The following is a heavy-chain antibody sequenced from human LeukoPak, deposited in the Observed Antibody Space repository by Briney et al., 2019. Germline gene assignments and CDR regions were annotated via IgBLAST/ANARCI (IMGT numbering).Heavy chain of an antibody. CDR2: INPNSGGT. Sequence: GASVKVSCKASGYIFTDYYMHWVRQAPGQGLEWMGWINPNSGGTNYAQKFQGRVTMTRDTSISTAYMELSRLRSDDTAVYYCARDRGVVDRDDAFDIWGQGTMVTVSS. D-gene: IGHD3-22*01. CDR1: GYIFTDYY. J-gene: IGHJ3*02. CDR3: ARDRGVVDRDDAFDI. V-gene: IGHV1-2*02.